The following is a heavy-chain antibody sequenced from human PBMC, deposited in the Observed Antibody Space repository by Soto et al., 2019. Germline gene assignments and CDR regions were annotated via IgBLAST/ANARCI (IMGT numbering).Heavy chain of an antibody. J-gene: IGHJ4*02. CDR3: AREGDYDSSGHTRYFDY. Sequence: GGSLRLSCAASGFTFSSYGMHWVRQAPGKGLEWVAVIWYDGSNKYYADSVKGRFTISRDNSKNTLYLQMNSLRAEDTAVYYCAREGDYDSSGHTRYFDYWGQGTLVTVSS. V-gene: IGHV3-33*01. CDR1: GFTFSSYG. D-gene: IGHD3-22*01. CDR2: IWYDGSNK.